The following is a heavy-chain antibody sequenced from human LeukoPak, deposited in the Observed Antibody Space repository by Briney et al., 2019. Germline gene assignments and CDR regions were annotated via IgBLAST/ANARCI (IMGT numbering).Heavy chain of an antibody. CDR1: GGSISSSSYY. D-gene: IGHD3-22*01. CDR2: IYYSGST. Sequence: PSETLSLTCTVSGGSISSSSYYWGWLRQPPGTGLEWIGCIYYSGSTYYNPSLKSRVTISVDTSKNQFSLKLSSVTAAATAVYYCAIKTYYYDSSAPFDYWGHGNPGTASP. V-gene: IGHV4-39*07. CDR3: AIKTYYYDSSAPFDY. J-gene: IGHJ4*01.